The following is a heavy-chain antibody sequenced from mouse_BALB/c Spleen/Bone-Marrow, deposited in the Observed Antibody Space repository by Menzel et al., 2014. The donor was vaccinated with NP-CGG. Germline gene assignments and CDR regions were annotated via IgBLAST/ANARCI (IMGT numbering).Heavy chain of an antibody. CDR3: ARWDYDVGYYAMDY. J-gene: IGHJ4*01. CDR1: GFTFSSYA. D-gene: IGHD2-4*01. Sequence: EVMLVESGGGLVKPGGSLKLSCAASGFTFSSYAMSWVRQSPEKRLEWVAEISSGGSYTYYPDTVMGRFTISRDNAKNSLYLEMICLRSEDTAMYYCARWDYDVGYYAMDYWGQGTSVTVSS. V-gene: IGHV5-9-4*01. CDR2: ISSGGSYT.